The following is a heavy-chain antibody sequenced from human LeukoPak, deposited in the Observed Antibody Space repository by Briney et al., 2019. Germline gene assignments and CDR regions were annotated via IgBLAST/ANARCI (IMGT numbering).Heavy chain of an antibody. D-gene: IGHD4-17*01. Sequence: GGSLRLSCAASGFTFDDYAMHWVRQAPGQGLEWVSGISWNSGSIGYADSVKGRFTISRDNAKNSLYLQMNSLRAEDTALYYCAKDRTDYGDYVGLEGAFDIWGQGTMVTVSS. CDR3: AKDRTDYGDYVGLEGAFDI. CDR2: ISWNSGSI. J-gene: IGHJ3*02. V-gene: IGHV3-9*01. CDR1: GFTFDDYA.